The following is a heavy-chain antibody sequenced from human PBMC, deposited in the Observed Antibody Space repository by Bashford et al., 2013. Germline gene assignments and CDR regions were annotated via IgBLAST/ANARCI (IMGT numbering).Heavy chain of an antibody. Sequence: SETLSLTCSVSADSLTSNYWSWIRQSVGKGLEWIGRVYTSGTTHYNPSLKSRVIMSLDSSKNDFSLKLTSMTAADTAVYYCARGVRGHWYFDLWGRGTLVTVSS. V-gene: IGHV4-4*07. D-gene: IGHD3-10*01. CDR3: ARGVRGHWYFDL. CDR2: VYTSGTT. J-gene: IGHJ2*01. CDR1: ADSLTSNY.